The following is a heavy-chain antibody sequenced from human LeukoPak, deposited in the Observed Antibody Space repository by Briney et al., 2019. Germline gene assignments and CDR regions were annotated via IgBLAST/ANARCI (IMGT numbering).Heavy chain of an antibody. V-gene: IGHV3-23*01. CDR2: ISNSGGST. CDR3: AKDWGVVDPYFFDY. D-gene: IGHD3-16*01. Sequence: PGGSLRLSCAASGFTFSSYSMNWVRQAPGKGLEWVSGISNSGGSTHYADSVKGRFTISRDNSKNTLYLQMNSLRAEDTAIYYCAKDWGVVDPYFFDYWGQGTLVTVSS. CDR1: GFTFSSYS. J-gene: IGHJ4*02.